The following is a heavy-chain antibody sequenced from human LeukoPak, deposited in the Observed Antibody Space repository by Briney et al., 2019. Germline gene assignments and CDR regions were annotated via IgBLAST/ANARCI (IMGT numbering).Heavy chain of an antibody. J-gene: IGHJ5*02. CDR1: GGSINSSNW. D-gene: IGHD3-10*01. Sequence: SETLSLTCAVSGGSINSSNWWSWVRQPPGKGLEWIGEIYHSGSTNYNPSLKSRVTISVDKSKNQFSLKLSSVTAADTAVYYCASRVLLWFGESNHPRGFDPWGQGTLVTVSS. CDR3: ASRVLLWFGESNHPRGFDP. V-gene: IGHV4-4*02. CDR2: IYHSGST.